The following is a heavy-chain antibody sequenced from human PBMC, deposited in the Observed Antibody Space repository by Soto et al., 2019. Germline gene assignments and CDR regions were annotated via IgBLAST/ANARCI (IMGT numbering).Heavy chain of an antibody. Sequence: GSLRLSCAASGFTFSSYAMSWVRQAPGKGLEWVSAISGSGGSTYYADSVKGRFTISRDNSKNTLYLQMNSLRAEDTAVYYCAKDLDYSNYYYYGMDVWGQGTTVTVSS. CDR3: AKDLDYSNYYYYGMDV. V-gene: IGHV3-23*01. CDR2: ISGSGGST. J-gene: IGHJ6*02. D-gene: IGHD4-4*01. CDR1: GFTFSSYA.